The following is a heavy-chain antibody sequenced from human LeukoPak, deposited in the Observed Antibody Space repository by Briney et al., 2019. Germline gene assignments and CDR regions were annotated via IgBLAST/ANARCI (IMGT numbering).Heavy chain of an antibody. CDR3: ARDLHPYYYGSGSYYYYYVDV. J-gene: IGHJ6*03. V-gene: IGHV1-2*02. D-gene: IGHD3-10*01. CDR2: INPNSGGT. CDR1: GYTFTGYY. Sequence: SVKVSCKASGYTFTGYYMHWVRQAPGQGLEWMGWINPNSGGTNYAQKFQGRVTMTRDTSISTAYMELSRLRSDDTAVYYCARDLHPYYYGSGSYYYYYVDVWGKGTTVTISS.